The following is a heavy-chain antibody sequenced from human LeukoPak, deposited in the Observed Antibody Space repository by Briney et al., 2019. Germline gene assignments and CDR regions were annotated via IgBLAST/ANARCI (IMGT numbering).Heavy chain of an antibody. CDR2: MNPNSGNT. D-gene: IGHD3-22*01. CDR1: GYTFTSYD. J-gene: IGHJ4*02. V-gene: IGHV1-8*01. CDR3: ARLQYQYYYDSSGYYYDY. Sequence: ASVKVSSKASGYTFTSYDINWVRQATGQGLEWMGWMNPNSGNTGYAQKFQGRVTMTRNTSISTAYMELSSLRSEDTAVYYCARLQYQYYYDSSGYYYDYWGQGTLVTVSS.